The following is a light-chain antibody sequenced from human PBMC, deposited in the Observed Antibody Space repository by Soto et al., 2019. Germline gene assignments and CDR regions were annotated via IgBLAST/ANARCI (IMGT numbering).Light chain of an antibody. CDR3: QVWDSSSDQPGVV. CDR2: YDS. CDR1: NIGSKS. J-gene: IGLJ2*01. Sequence: SYELTQPPSVSVAPGKTARITCGGNNIGSKSVHWYQQKPGQAPVLVIYYDSDRPSGIPERFSGSNSGNTATLTISRVEACDEAYYYCQVWDSSSDQPGVVFGGGTQLTVL. V-gene: IGLV3-21*04.